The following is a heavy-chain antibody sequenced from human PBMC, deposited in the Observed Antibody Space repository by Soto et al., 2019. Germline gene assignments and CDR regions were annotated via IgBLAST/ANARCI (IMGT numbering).Heavy chain of an antibody. CDR3: ARDPFLSEFGGPGNWTDF. Sequence: ASVKVSCKASGYTFTSYGISWVRQAPGQGLEWMGWISAYNGNTNYAQKLQGRVTMTTDTSTSTAYMELRSLRSDDTAVYYCARDPFLSEFGGPGNWTDFCGQGSLDTVSS. V-gene: IGHV1-18*01. D-gene: IGHD3-10*01. J-gene: IGHJ5*01. CDR1: GYTFTSYG. CDR2: ISAYNGNT.